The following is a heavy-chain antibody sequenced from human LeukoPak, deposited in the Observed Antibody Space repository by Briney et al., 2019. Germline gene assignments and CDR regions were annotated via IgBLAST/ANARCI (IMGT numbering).Heavy chain of an antibody. CDR3: ARDQLVGAFDI. CDR1: GGSISSSSYY. J-gene: IGHJ3*02. Sequence: SETLSLTCTVSGGSISSSSYYWSWIWQPPGKGLEWIGYIYYSGSTNYNPSLKSRVTISVDTSKNQFSLKLSSVTAADTAVYYCARDQLVGAFDIWGQGTMVTVSS. D-gene: IGHD6-6*01. CDR2: IYYSGST. V-gene: IGHV4-61*01.